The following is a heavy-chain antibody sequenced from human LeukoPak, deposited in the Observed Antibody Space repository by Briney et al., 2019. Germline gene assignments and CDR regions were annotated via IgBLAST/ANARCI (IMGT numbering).Heavy chain of an antibody. CDR3: ARGLWFGELIYNKAWFDH. D-gene: IGHD3-10*01. CDR2: INPNSGGT. Sequence: ASVKVSCTASGYTFTFYYMHWVRQAPGQGLEWMGWINPNSGGTTYAQKFQGRVTMTRDTSISTAYMELSRLRSDDTAVYFCARGLWFGELIYNKAWFDHWGQGTLVTVSS. J-gene: IGHJ5*02. V-gene: IGHV1-2*02. CDR1: GYTFTFYY.